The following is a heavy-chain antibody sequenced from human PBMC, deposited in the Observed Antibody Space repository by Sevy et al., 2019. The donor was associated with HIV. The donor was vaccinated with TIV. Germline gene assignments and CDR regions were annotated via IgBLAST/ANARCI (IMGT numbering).Heavy chain of an antibody. CDR2: ISYDGSNK. CDR3: ARDRGAYDSSGYDY. J-gene: IGHJ4*02. CDR1: GFTFSSYA. D-gene: IGHD3-22*01. V-gene: IGHV3-30-3*01. Sequence: GGSLRLSCAASGFTFSSYAMHWVRQAPGEGLKWVAVISYDGSNKYYADSVKGRFTISRDNSKNTLYLQMNSLRAEDTAVYYCARDRGAYDSSGYDYWGQGTLVTVSS.